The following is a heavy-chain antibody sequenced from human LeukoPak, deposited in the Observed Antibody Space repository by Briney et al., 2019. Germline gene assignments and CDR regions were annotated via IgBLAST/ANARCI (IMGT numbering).Heavy chain of an antibody. D-gene: IGHD1-1*01. V-gene: IGHV1-69*13. J-gene: IGHJ6*02. CDR2: IIPIFGTA. CDR3: ARDPHSNDDRYGMDV. Sequence: SVKVSCKASGGTFSSYAISWVRQAPGQGLEWMGGIIPIFGTANYAQKFQGRVTITADESTSTAYMELSSLRSEDTAVYYCARDPHSNDDRYGMDVWGQGTTVTVSS. CDR1: GGTFSSYA.